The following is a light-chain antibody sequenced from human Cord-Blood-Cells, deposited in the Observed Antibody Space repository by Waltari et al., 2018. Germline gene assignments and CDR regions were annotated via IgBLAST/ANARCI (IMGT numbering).Light chain of an antibody. CDR1: SSDVGSYNL. Sequence: QSALTQPASVSGSPGQSITISCTGTSSDVGSYNLVSWYQQHPGKAPKLMIYGGSKRPSGVSNRFSGSKSGNTASLTISWLQAEDEADYYCCSYAGSSTWVFGGGIKLTVL. CDR2: GGS. J-gene: IGLJ3*02. CDR3: CSYAGSSTWV. V-gene: IGLV2-23*01.